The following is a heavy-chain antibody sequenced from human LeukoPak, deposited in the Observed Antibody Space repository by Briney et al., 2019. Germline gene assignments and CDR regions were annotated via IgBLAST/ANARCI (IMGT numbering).Heavy chain of an antibody. D-gene: IGHD3-22*01. CDR1: GYSISSGYY. V-gene: IGHV4-38-2*01. CDR2: IYHSGST. J-gene: IGHJ4*02. Sequence: SETLSLTCAVSGYSISSGYYWGWIRQPPGKGLEWIGSIYHSGSTYYIPSLMSRVTISVDTSKNQFSLKLSSVTAADTAVYYCARARHYYDSSGYYYDDYWGQGTLVTVSS. CDR3: ARARHYYDSSGYYYDDY.